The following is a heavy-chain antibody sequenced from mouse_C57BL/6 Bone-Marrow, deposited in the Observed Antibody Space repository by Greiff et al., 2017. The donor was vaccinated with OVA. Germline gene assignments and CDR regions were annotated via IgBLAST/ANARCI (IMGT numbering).Heavy chain of an antibody. CDR3: AREGIYYDSSWFAY. D-gene: IGHD2-4*01. CDR2: IDPSDSYT. J-gene: IGHJ3*01. CDR1: GYTFTSYW. Sequence: VQLQQPGAELVMPGASVKLSCKASGYTFTSYWMHWVKQRPGQGLEWIGEIDPSDSYTNYNQKFKGKSTLTVDKSSSTAYMQLSSLTSEDSAVYYCAREGIYYDSSWFAYWGQGTLVTVSA. V-gene: IGHV1-69*01.